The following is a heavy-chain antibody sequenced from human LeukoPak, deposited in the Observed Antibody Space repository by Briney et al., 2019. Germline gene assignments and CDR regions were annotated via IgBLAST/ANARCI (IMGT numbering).Heavy chain of an antibody. CDR2: IIPIFGTA. J-gene: IGHJ4*02. D-gene: IGHD2-21*02. V-gene: IGHV1-69*13. CDR1: GGTFSSYA. Sequence: ASVKVSCKASGGTFSSYAISWVRQAPGQGLEWMGGIIPIFGTANYAQKFQGRVTITADESTSTAYMELSSLRSEDTAVYYRATVPYCGGDCYSRRDFDYWGQGTLVTVSS. CDR3: ATVPYCGGDCYSRRDFDY.